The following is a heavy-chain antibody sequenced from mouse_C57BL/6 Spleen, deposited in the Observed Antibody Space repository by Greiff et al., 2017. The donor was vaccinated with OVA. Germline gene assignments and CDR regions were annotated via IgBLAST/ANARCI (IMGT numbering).Heavy chain of an antibody. Sequence: EVQLQQSGAELVRPGASVKLSCTASGFNIKDDYMHWVKQRPEQGLEWIGWIDPENGDTEYASKFQGKATITADTSSNTAYLQLSSLTSEDTAVYYCTYWDGVAYWGQGTLVTVSA. V-gene: IGHV14-4*01. D-gene: IGHD4-1*01. CDR2: IDPENGDT. CDR3: TYWDGVAY. CDR1: GFNIKDDY. J-gene: IGHJ3*01.